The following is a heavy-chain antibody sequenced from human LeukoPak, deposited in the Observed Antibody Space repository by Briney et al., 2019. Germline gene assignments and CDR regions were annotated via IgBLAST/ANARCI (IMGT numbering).Heavy chain of an antibody. CDR3: ARARDSSWDY. V-gene: IGHV3-7*03. CDR1: GFTFNW. D-gene: IGHD6-13*01. CDR2: IKDDGSEK. Sequence: GGSLRLSCAASGFTFNWMSWVRQAPGKGLEWVANIKDDGSEKYYVDSVKGRFTISRDDAKNSLYLQMNSLRAEDTAVYYCARARDSSWDYWGQGTLATVSS. J-gene: IGHJ4*02.